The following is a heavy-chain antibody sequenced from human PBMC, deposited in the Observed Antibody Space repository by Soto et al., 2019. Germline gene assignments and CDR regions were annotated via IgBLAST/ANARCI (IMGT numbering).Heavy chain of an antibody. D-gene: IGHD2-21*02. V-gene: IGHV3-23*01. CDR3: AKDLAYCGGDCYDAFDI. Sequence: GGSLRLSCAASGFTFSSYAMSWVRQAPGKGLEWVSAISGSGGSTYYADSEKGRFTISRDNSKNTLYLQMNSLRAEDTAVYYCAKDLAYCGGDCYDAFDIWGQGTMVTVSS. CDR1: GFTFSSYA. J-gene: IGHJ3*02. CDR2: ISGSGGST.